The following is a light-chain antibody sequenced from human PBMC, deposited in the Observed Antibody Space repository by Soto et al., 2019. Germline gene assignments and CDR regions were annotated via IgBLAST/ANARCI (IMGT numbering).Light chain of an antibody. CDR3: HQYGRSPT. V-gene: IGKV3-20*01. J-gene: IGKJ1*01. CDR1: QSVSSSY. Sequence: EIVLTQSPGTLSLSPGERATLSCRASQSVSSSYLAWYQQKPGQAPRLLIYGASSRATGIPDRFSGSGSGTDFTLSSSRLEPEDFAVYYCHQYGRSPTFGQGTKVEIK. CDR2: GAS.